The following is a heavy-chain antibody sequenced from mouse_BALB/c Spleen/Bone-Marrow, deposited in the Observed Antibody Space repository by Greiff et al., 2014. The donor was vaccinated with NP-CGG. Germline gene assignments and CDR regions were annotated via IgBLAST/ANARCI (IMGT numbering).Heavy chain of an antibody. D-gene: IGHD4-1*01. CDR2: ISSGGSYT. J-gene: IGHJ2*01. V-gene: IGHV5-9*02. Sequence: AGGGVAFSSYDMSWVRRTPEKRLEWVATISSGGSYTYYPDSVKGRFTISRDNARNTLYLQMSSLRSEDTALYYCARPLTGAYFDYWGQGTTLTVSS. CDR3: ARPLTGAYFDY. CDR1: GVAFSSYD.